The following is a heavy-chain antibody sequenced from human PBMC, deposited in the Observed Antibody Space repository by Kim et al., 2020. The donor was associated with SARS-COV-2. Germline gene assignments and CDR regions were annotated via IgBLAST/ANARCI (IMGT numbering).Heavy chain of an antibody. Sequence: CAKKYQGRVTTGDTSTSTVYMELSSLRSEDTAVYYCARVAHSRGDYFDYWGQGTLVTVSS. D-gene: IGHD6-19*01. CDR3: ARVAHSRGDYFDY. V-gene: IGHV1-46*01. J-gene: IGHJ4*02.